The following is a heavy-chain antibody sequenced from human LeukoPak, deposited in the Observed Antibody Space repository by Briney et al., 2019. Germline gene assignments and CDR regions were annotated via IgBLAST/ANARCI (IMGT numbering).Heavy chain of an antibody. Sequence: SVKVSCKASGGTFSSYAISWVRQAPGQGLEWMGGIIPIFGTANYAQKFQGRVTITADESTSTAYMELSSLRSEDTAVYYCARNGYYYDISGPGSRAGAFDHWGQGTLVTVSS. CDR3: ARNGYYYDISGPGSRAGAFDH. J-gene: IGHJ4*02. CDR1: GGTFSSYA. D-gene: IGHD3-22*01. CDR2: IIPIFGTA. V-gene: IGHV1-69*01.